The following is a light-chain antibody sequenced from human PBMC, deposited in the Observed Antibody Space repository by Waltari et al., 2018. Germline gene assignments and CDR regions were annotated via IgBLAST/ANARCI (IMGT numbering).Light chain of an antibody. CDR3: QRYVRLPAT. V-gene: IGKV3-20*01. CDR2: GGS. J-gene: IGKJ1*01. Sequence: SYRASQSVGRAVAWYQQKHGQAPRVLSYGGSDRATGIPGRFSGSGSGTDFSLTISRLELEDCAVYYCQRYVRLPATFGQGTKVEIK. CDR1: QSVGRAV.